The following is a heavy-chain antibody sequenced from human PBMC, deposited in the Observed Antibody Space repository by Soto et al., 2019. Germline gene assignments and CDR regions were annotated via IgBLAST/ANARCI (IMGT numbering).Heavy chain of an antibody. CDR1: GGSISSSIYY. CDR3: ARAGYSYGTGYYFDY. CDR2: IFYSGST. J-gene: IGHJ4*02. D-gene: IGHD5-18*01. Sequence: SETLSLTCTVSGGSISSSIYYGGWIRQPPGKGLEWIGSIFYSGSTYYNPSLKSRVTISVDTSKNQFSLKLYSVTAADTAVYYCARAGYSYGTGYYFDYWGQGTLVTVSS. V-gene: IGHV4-39*01.